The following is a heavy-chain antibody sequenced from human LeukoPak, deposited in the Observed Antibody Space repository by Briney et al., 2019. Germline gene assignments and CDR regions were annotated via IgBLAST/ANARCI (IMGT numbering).Heavy chain of an antibody. CDR1: GGSISSYY. D-gene: IGHD6-19*01. CDR3: ARRKGGLTVAGYYNWFDP. J-gene: IGHJ5*02. CDR2: IYTSGTT. Sequence: SETLSLTCTVSGGSISSYYWSWIRQPAGKGLEWIGRIYTSGTTHYNPSLKSRVTMSVDTSKNQFSLKLSSVTAADTAVYYCARRKGGLTVAGYYNWFDPWGQGTLVTVSS. V-gene: IGHV4-4*07.